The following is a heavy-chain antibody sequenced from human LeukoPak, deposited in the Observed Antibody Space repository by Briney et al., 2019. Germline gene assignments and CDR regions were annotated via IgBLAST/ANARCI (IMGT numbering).Heavy chain of an antibody. J-gene: IGHJ5*02. Sequence: PGGSLRLSCAASGFTFSSYEMNWVSQPPGKGLEWVSYISSSGSTIFHADSVKGRFTIPRDNAKNSLYLQMNSLRAEDTAVYYCARGQEYSSFSPYYWFDPWGQGTLVTVSS. CDR1: GFTFSSYE. V-gene: IGHV3-48*03. D-gene: IGHD6-6*01. CDR3: ARGQEYSSFSPYYWFDP. CDR2: ISSSGSTI.